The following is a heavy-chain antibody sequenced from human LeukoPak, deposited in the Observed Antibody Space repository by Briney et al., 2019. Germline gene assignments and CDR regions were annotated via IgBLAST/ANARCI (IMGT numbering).Heavy chain of an antibody. V-gene: IGHV3-23*01. Sequence: GGSLRLSCAASGFTFSSYAMSWVRQAPGKGLEWVSAISGSGGSTYYADSAKGRFTISRDNSKNTLYLQMNSLRAEDTAVYYCAKDISGWYGSFAFDIWGQGTMVTVSS. CDR3: AKDISGWYGSFAFDI. CDR1: GFTFSSYA. CDR2: ISGSGGST. J-gene: IGHJ3*02. D-gene: IGHD6-19*01.